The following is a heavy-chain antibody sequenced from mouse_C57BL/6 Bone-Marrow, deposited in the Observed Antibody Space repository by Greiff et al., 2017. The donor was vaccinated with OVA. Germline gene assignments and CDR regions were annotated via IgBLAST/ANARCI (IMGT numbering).Heavy chain of an antibody. CDR1: GYTFTSHW. Sequence: QVQLQQPGAELVKPGASVKLSCKASGYTFTSHWMQWVKQRPGQGLEWIGEIDPSDSYTNYNQKFKGKATLTVDTSSSTAYMQLSSLTSEDSAVYYCARDDYHAMDYWGQGTSVTVSS. J-gene: IGHJ4*01. V-gene: IGHV1-50*01. CDR3: ARDDYHAMDY. CDR2: IDPSDSYT.